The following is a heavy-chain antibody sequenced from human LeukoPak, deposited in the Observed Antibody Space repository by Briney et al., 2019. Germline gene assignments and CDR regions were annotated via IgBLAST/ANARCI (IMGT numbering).Heavy chain of an antibody. CDR3: ARGGGNWNRNWFDP. CDR1: GGSFSGYY. V-gene: IGHV4-34*01. CDR2: INHSGST. J-gene: IGHJ5*02. Sequence: SETLSLTCAVYGGSFSGYYWSWIRQPPGKGLEWIGEINHSGSTNYNPSLKSRVTISVDTSKNQFSLKLSSVTAADTAVYYCARGGGNWNRNWFDPWGQGTLVTVSS. D-gene: IGHD1/OR15-1a*01.